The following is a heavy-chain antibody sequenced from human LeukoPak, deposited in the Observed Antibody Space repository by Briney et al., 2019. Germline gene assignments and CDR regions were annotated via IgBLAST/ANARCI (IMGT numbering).Heavy chain of an antibody. CDR1: GYTFTSYG. J-gene: IGHJ4*02. CDR2: ISAYNGNT. V-gene: IGHV1-18*01. D-gene: IGHD3-22*01. Sequence: ASVKVSCKASGYTFTSYGISWVRQAPGQGLEWMGWISAYNGNTNYAQKLQDRVTMTTDTSTSTAYMELRSLRSDDTAVHYCARAQYYYDSSGLPDYWGQGTLVTVSS. CDR3: ARAQYYYDSSGLPDY.